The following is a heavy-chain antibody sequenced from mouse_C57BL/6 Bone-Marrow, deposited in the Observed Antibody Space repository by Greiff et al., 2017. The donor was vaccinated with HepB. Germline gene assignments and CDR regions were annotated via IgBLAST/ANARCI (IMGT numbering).Heavy chain of an antibody. CDR2: IDPSDSYT. J-gene: IGHJ2*01. CDR3: SGRAITTRVAGFAY. CDR1: GYTFTSYW. D-gene: IGHD1-1*01. V-gene: IGHV1-69*01. Sequence: VQLQQPGAELVMPGASVKLSCKASGYTFTSYWMHWVKQRPGQGLEWIGEIDPSDSYTNYNQKFKGKSTFTVDKSSSTAYIQLSSLTSEDSAVYYYSGRAITTRVAGFAYWGQGTPLTVSS.